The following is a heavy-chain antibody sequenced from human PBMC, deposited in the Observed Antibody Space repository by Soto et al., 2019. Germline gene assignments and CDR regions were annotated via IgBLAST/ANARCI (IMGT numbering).Heavy chain of an antibody. CDR2: SSNSGTYT. J-gene: IGHJ4*02. CDR3: ARSGDNYNVLDY. Sequence: LRLSCAASGFKVSEYYMSWIRQAPGKGLEWLSYSSNSGTYTRYADSVNGRFSISRDNAKNSLFLQINSLRGEDSATYYCARSGDNYNVLDYWGQGTPVTVSS. V-gene: IGHV3-11*06. CDR1: GFKVSEYY. D-gene: IGHD3-10*02.